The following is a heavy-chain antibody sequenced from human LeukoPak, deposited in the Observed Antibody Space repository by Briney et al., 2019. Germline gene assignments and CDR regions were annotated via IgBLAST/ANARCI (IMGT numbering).Heavy chain of an antibody. CDR2: IGPDGSER. CDR3: AKRGVVIRVILVGFHKEAYYFDS. D-gene: IGHD3-22*01. J-gene: IGHJ4*02. CDR1: GFTFSAYS. V-gene: IGHV3-7*03. Sequence: GGSLRLSCAASGFTFSAYSMTWVRQAPGKGLEWVANIGPDGSERDYADSAKGRFTISRDNPRNTLYLQMNSLRAEDTAVYFCAKRGVVIRVILVGFHKEAYYFDSWGQGALVTVSS.